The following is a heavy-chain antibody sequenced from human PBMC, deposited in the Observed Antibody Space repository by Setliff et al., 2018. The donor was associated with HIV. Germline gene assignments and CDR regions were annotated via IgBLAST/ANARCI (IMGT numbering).Heavy chain of an antibody. CDR1: GYTFGSYD. V-gene: IGHV1-8*02. CDR2: MNPNSGNT. J-gene: IGHJ6*03. CDR3: ARARRDSYDRGRRNHYYMDV. D-gene: IGHD3-22*01. Sequence: ASVKVSCKASGYTFGSYDIDWVRQATGQGLEWMGWMNPNSGNTGCAQKFQGRATMTRDTSISTAYMELNNLKFEDTAVYYYARARRDSYDRGRRNHYYMDVWGKGTTVTVSS.